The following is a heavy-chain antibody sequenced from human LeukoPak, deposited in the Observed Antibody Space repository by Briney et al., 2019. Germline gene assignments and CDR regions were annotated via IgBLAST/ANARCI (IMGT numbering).Heavy chain of an antibody. CDR2: IYYSGNT. V-gene: IGHV4-59*08. D-gene: IGHD3-9*01. J-gene: IGHJ4*02. Sequence: SETLSLTCTVSGGSISSYYWSWIRQPPGKGLEWIGYIYYSGNTNYNPSLKSRVTISVDTSKNQFSLKLSSVTAADTAVYYCASYDILTGHDYWGQGTLVTVSS. CDR3: ASYDILTGHDY. CDR1: GGSISSYY.